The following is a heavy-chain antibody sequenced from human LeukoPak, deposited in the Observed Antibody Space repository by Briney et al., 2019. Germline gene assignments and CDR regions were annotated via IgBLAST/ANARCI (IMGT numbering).Heavy chain of an antibody. CDR3: ARDTDYAFDI. V-gene: IGHV3-48*01. CDR1: GFTVSSNY. D-gene: IGHD4-11*01. J-gene: IGHJ3*02. Sequence: GGSLRLSCAASGFTVSSNYMSWVRQAPGKGLEWVSYISRSSSPIYYAESVKGRFTISRDNAKNSLYLQMNSLRAEDTAVYYCARDTDYAFDIWGQGTMVTVSP. CDR2: ISRSSSPI.